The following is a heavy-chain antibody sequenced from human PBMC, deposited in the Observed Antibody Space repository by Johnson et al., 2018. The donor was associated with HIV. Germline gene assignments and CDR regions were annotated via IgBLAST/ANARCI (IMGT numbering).Heavy chain of an antibody. Sequence: VQLVESGGGLIQPGGSLRLSCAASGFTVSSNYMSWVRQAPGKGLEWVSLIYSGGRTYYADSVKGRFTISRDNAKNSLYLQMNSLRAEDTAVYYCARDYEWFGEFVDAFDIWGQGTMVTVSS. J-gene: IGHJ3*02. V-gene: IGHV3-53*01. CDR3: ARDYEWFGEFVDAFDI. CDR2: IYSGGRT. CDR1: GFTVSSNY. D-gene: IGHD3-10*01.